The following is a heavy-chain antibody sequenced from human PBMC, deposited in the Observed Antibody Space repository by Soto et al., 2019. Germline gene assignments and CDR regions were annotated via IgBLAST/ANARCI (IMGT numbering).Heavy chain of an antibody. CDR1: GGSISRGGYY. D-gene: IGHD6-13*01. Sequence: QVQLQESGPGLVKPSQTLSLTCTVSGGSISRGGYYWSWIRQHPGKGLEWIGYIYYRGSTYYNPSLKSRVTLSVDTSKNQFSLKLSSVTAADTAVYYCARGGIAAAAQPDYWGQGTLVTVSS. CDR3: ARGGIAAAAQPDY. V-gene: IGHV4-31*03. J-gene: IGHJ4*02. CDR2: IYYRGST.